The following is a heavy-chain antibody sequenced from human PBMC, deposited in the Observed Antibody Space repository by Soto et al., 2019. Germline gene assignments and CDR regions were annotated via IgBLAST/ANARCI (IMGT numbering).Heavy chain of an antibody. J-gene: IGHJ4*02. CDR3: ARDDSTPWIQLWLLDY. D-gene: IGHD5-18*01. CDR2: IKQDGSEK. V-gene: IGHV3-7*04. Sequence: GVLRLSCAASGFTFSSYWMSWVPQAPREGLEWVANIKQDGSEKYYVDSVKGRFTISRDNAKNSLYLQMNCLRAEDTAVYYCARDDSTPWIQLWLLDYWGQGTLVTVSS. CDR1: GFTFSSYW.